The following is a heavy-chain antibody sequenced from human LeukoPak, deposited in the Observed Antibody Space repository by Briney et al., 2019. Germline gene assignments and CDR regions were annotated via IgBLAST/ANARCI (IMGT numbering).Heavy chain of an antibody. J-gene: IGHJ6*02. CDR1: GYSISSGYY. CDR3: AREMNMVRGVISLGMDV. Sequence: SETLSLTCTVSGYSISSGYYWGWIRQPPGKGLEWIGDIYHSGSTYYNPSLKSRFSISVDTSKNQFSLKVSSVTAADTAVYYCAREMNMVRGVISLGMDVWGQGTTVTVSS. CDR2: IYHSGST. D-gene: IGHD3-10*01. V-gene: IGHV4-38-2*02.